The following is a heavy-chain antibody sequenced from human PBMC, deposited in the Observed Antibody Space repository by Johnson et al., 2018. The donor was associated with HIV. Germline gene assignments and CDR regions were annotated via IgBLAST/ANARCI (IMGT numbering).Heavy chain of an antibody. V-gene: IGHV3-30*18. CDR1: GFTFSSYA. Sequence: QVQLVESGGGLVTPGGSLRLSCAASGFTFSSYAMYWVRQAPCTGLVWVDVLSSDGSNIDYVDSVMGRFTISRDISQNTLYLQMNSLSAEDTAVYYCAKTYSGSNRDAFDIWGQGTMVTVSS. CDR3: AKTYSGSNRDAFDI. D-gene: IGHD1-26*01. CDR2: LSSDGSNI. J-gene: IGHJ3*02.